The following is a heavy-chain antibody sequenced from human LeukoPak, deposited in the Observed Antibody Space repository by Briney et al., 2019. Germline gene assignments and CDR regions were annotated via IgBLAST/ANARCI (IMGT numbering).Heavy chain of an antibody. CDR2: ISGSGGST. CDR1: GFTFSSYA. Sequence: GGSPRLSCAASGFTFSSYAMSWVRQAPGKGLEWVSAISGSGGSTYYADPVKGRFTISRDNSKNTLYLQMNSLRAEDTAVYYCAELGITMIGGVWGKGTTVTISS. D-gene: IGHD3-10*02. J-gene: IGHJ6*04. CDR3: AELGITMIGGV. V-gene: IGHV3-23*01.